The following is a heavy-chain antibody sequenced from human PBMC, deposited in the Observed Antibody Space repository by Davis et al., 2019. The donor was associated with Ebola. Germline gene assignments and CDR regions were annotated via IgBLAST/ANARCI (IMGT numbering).Heavy chain of an antibody. Sequence: GESLKISCAASGFTFTDHTMNFVRQSPARGLEWVAYFGSASSTIRYADFVQGRFTISRDTAKNSVYLQMNGLRDEDTAIDYCSRRWNFGDSGGQGTPVTGSS. CDR3: SRRWNFGDS. V-gene: IGHV3-48*02. J-gene: IGHJ4*02. D-gene: IGHD1-7*01. CDR1: GFTFTDHT. CDR2: FGSASSTI.